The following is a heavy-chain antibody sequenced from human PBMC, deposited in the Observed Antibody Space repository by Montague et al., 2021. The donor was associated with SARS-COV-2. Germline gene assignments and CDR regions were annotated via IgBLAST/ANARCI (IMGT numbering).Heavy chain of an antibody. CDR2: IFYSGST. V-gene: IGHV4-39*01. Sequence: SKTLSLTCTVSGSSISSETHYWGWICQPPGKRLEWFACIFYSGSTYYNSSLKSRVSISVETSQNQFSLKVRAVTDAATAVYYCASQPIPVTGSGDFDSWGPGTLVTVSS. CDR1: GSSISSETHY. D-gene: IGHD3-10*01. J-gene: IGHJ4*02. CDR3: ASQPIPVTGSGDFDS.